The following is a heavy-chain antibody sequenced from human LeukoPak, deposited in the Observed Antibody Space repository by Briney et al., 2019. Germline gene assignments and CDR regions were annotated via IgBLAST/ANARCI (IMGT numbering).Heavy chain of an antibody. CDR3: ARGVIRYYYYGMDV. CDR1: GGSFSGYY. D-gene: IGHD3-16*02. V-gene: IGHV4-34*01. Sequence: SETLSLTCAVYGGSFSGYYWSWLRQPPGKGLEWIGEINHSGSTNYNPSLKSRVTISVDTSKNQFSLKLSSVTAADTAVYYCARGVIRYYYYGMDVWGQGTTVTVSS. CDR2: INHSGST. J-gene: IGHJ6*02.